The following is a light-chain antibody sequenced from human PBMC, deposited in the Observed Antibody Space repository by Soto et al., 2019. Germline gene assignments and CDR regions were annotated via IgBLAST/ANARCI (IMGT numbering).Light chain of an antibody. V-gene: IGKV3-20*01. Sequence: EILLTQSPGTLSLSPGDRATLSCRASQSLTSSFLAWYQQKPGQTPRLLSYGASIRATDIPDRFSGSGSGTDFTLTISRLEPEDFALYFCQPYGRLPLSFGGWTKVEIK. CDR2: GAS. J-gene: IGKJ4*01. CDR3: QPYGRLPLS. CDR1: QSLTSSF.